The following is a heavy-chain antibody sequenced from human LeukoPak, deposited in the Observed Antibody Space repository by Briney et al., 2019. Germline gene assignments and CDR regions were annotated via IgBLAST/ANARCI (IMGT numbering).Heavy chain of an antibody. V-gene: IGHV3-30*02. Sequence: AGGSLRLSCAASGFTFSSYGMHWVRQAPGKGLEWVAFIRYDGSNKYYADSVKGRFTISRDNSKNTLYLQMNSLRVEDTAVYYCAKVPYDSSGYDYWGQGTLVTVSS. D-gene: IGHD3-22*01. CDR2: IRYDGSNK. CDR3: AKVPYDSSGYDY. CDR1: GFTFSSYG. J-gene: IGHJ4*02.